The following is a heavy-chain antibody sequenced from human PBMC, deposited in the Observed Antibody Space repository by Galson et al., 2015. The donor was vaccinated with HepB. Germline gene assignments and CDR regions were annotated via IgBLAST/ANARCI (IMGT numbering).Heavy chain of an antibody. J-gene: IGHJ6*02. CDR2: IYSGGST. CDR3: ARGSSGKYYYGMDV. D-gene: IGHD3-16*01. V-gene: IGHV3-53*01. Sequence: SLRLSCAASGFTVSSSYLSWVRQAPGKGLEWVSVIYSGGSTYYADSVKGRITISRDKSKNTLYLQMNSLRSEDTAVYYCARGSSGKYYYGMDVWGQGTTVIVSS. CDR1: GFTVSSSY.